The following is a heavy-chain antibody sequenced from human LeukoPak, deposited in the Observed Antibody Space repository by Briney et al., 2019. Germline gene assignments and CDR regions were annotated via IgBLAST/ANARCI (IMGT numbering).Heavy chain of an antibody. CDR2: ISGSGGST. CDR1: GFTFSSYA. V-gene: IGHV3-23*01. D-gene: IGHD6-19*01. Sequence: GGSLRLSCAASGFTFSSYAMSWVRQAPGKGLERVSAISGSGGSTYYADSVKGRSTISRDNSKNTLYLQMNSLRAEDTAVYYCAKDPIAVAGTDYWGQGTLVTVSS. CDR3: AKDPIAVAGTDY. J-gene: IGHJ4*02.